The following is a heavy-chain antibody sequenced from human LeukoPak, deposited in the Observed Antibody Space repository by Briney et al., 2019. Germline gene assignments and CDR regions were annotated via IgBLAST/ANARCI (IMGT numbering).Heavy chain of an antibody. Sequence: ASVNVSCKASGYAFTNYAMDWVRQAPGQGPEWMGWINTNTGDPAYAPGFTGRFVFSLDTSVKTAYLQISSLKPEDTAVYYCARDAVYQGWGSSHIDRFDFWGQGTLVTVSS. V-gene: IGHV7-4-1*02. CDR2: INTNTGDP. D-gene: IGHD3-16*01. CDR3: ARDAVYQGWGSSHIDRFDF. J-gene: IGHJ4*02. CDR1: GYAFTNYA.